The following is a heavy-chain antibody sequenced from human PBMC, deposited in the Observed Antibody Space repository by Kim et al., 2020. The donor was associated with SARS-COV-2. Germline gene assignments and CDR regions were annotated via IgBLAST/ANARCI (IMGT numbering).Heavy chain of an antibody. J-gene: IGHJ4*02. V-gene: IGHV3-23*01. CDR2: ISGSGGST. Sequence: GGSLRLSCAASGFTFSSYAMSWVRQAPGKGLEWVSAISGSGGSTYYADSVKGRFTISRDNSKNTLYLQMNSLRAEDTAVYYCAKVFGLVYYYGSGSYYPFDYWGQGTPVTVSS. CDR1: GFTFSSYA. CDR3: AKVFGLVYYYGSGSYYPFDY. D-gene: IGHD3-10*01.